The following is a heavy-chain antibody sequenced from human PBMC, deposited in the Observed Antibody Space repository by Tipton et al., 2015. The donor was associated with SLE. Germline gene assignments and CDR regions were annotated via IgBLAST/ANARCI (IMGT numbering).Heavy chain of an antibody. CDR3: ARNHYHISTGYSDAFDI. V-gene: IGHV4-4*02. CDR2: IYHSGST. Sequence: TLSLTCAVSGDSMNSDTWWSWVRQPPGKGLEWIGYIYHSGSTYYNPSLKSRVTISVDRSKNQFSLKLSSVTAADTAVYYCARNHYHISTGYSDAFDIWGQGTMVTVSS. D-gene: IGHD3-9*01. J-gene: IGHJ3*02. CDR1: GDSMNSDTW.